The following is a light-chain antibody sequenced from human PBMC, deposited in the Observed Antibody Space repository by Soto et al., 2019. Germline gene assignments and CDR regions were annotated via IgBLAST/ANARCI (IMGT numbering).Light chain of an antibody. CDR1: NNDIGGYNS. V-gene: IGLV2-14*03. CDR3: SSYTTSRVRV. J-gene: IGLJ2*01. Sequence: QSALAQPASVSASPGQSITFSCTGTNNDIGGYNSVSWYQQHPGRAPQLLIYDVSYRPSGISSRFSGSKSGNTASLTISGLQAEDEADYYCSSYTTSRVRVFGGGTNLTVL. CDR2: DVS.